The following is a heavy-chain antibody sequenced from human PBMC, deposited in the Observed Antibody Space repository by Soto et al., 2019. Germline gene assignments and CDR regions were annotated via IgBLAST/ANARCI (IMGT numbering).Heavy chain of an antibody. CDR3: ASDPWFGALYYYYGMDV. D-gene: IGHD3-10*01. J-gene: IGHJ6*02. V-gene: IGHV4-39*01. Sequence: SETLSLTCTVSGGSISSSSYYWGWIRQPPGKGLEWIGSIYYSGSTYYNPSLKSRVTISVDTSKNQFSLKLSSVTAADTAVYYCASDPWFGALYYYYGMDVWGQGTTVT. CDR2: IYYSGST. CDR1: GGSISSSSYY.